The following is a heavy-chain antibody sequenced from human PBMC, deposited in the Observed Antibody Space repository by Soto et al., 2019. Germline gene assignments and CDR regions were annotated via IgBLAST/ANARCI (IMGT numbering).Heavy chain of an antibody. D-gene: IGHD2-8*01. CDR3: ARGGHCTDGVCSALDY. Sequence: QVQLQESGPGLVKPSETLSLTCTVSGGAISTYYWSWIRQPPGKGLEWIGYIYYSGNASYNPSLKSRVTISLDTSKNQFSLRLSSVTAADTAVYYCARGGHCTDGVCSALDYWGQGTLVTVSS. CDR1: GGAISTYY. CDR2: IYYSGNA. J-gene: IGHJ4*02. V-gene: IGHV4-59*08.